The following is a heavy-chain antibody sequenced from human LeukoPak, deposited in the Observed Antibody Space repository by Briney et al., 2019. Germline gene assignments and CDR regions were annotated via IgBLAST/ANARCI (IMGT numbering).Heavy chain of an antibody. J-gene: IGHJ5*02. CDR1: GGSISSSSYY. CDR2: IYYSGST. V-gene: IGHV4-39*01. D-gene: IGHD5-24*01. CDR3: ARRPRGDYKALFDP. Sequence: SETLSLTCTVSGGSISSSSYYWGWIRQSPGKGLEWIGSIYYSGSTYYNPSLKGRVTISVDTSKNQFSLKVRSVTATDTAVYYCARRPRGDYKALFDPWGQGTLVTVSS.